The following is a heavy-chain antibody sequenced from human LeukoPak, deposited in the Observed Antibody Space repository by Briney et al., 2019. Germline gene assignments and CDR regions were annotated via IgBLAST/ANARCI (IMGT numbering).Heavy chain of an antibody. D-gene: IGHD6-13*01. CDR2: IDASDSYT. J-gene: IGHJ4*02. CDR3: ARHAKAYGSSCDY. Sequence: GESLRISCKGSGYSFTNYRISWVRHMPGRGLEWMGWIDASDSYTNYSPSFQGHVTISADKSFSTAYLQWTSLKASDTAMYYCARHAKAYGSSCDYWGQGTLVTVSS. CDR1: GYSFTNYR. V-gene: IGHV5-10-1*01.